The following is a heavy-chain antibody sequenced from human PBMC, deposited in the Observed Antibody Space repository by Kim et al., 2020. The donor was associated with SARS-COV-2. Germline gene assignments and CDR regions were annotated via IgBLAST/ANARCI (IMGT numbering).Heavy chain of an antibody. CDR1: GGTFSSYA. Sequence: SVKVSCKASGGTFSSYAISWVRQAPGQGLEWMGGIIPIFGTANYAQKFQGRVTITADESTSTAYMELSSLRSEDTAVYYCARDSLVRGVIISYYYYYYGMDVLGAGTTVTVSS. J-gene: IGHJ6*04. CDR2: IIPIFGTA. CDR3: ARDSLVRGVIISYYYYYYGMDV. V-gene: IGHV1-69*13. D-gene: IGHD3-10*01.